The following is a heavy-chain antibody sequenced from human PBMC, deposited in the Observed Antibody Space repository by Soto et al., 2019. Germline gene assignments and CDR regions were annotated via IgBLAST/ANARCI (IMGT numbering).Heavy chain of an antibody. Sequence: GGSMKLSCAASWFTVSRNYMSWVRQAPGKGLEWVSVIYSGGSTYYADSVKGRFTISRHNSKNTLYLQMNSLRAEDTAVYYCARVDRTGAAFDIWGQGTMVSVSS. V-gene: IGHV3-53*04. CDR3: ARVDRTGAAFDI. J-gene: IGHJ3*02. D-gene: IGHD3-10*01. CDR2: IYSGGST. CDR1: WFTVSRNY.